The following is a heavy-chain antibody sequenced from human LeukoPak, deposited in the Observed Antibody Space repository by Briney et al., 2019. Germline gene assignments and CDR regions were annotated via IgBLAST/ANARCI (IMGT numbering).Heavy chain of an antibody. V-gene: IGHV1-69*13. CDR1: GGTFSSYA. CDR3: ARTTVSRGWWFDP. Sequence: AASVKVSYKASGGTFSSYAISWVRQAPGQGLEWMGGIIPIFGTANYAQKFQGRVTITADESTSTAYMELSSLRSEDTAVYYCARTTVSRGWWFDPWGQGTLVTVSS. D-gene: IGHD4-11*01. J-gene: IGHJ5*02. CDR2: IIPIFGTA.